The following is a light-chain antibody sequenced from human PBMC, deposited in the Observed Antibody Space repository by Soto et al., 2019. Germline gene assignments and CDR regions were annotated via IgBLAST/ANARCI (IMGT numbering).Light chain of an antibody. J-gene: IGKJ4*01. Sequence: EIVLTQSPATLSLSPGERATLSCRASQSIRGLLAWYQQKPGQAPRLLIYDTSIRATGIPARFTGSGSGTDFTLTISCLEPEDFAVYYCQQRSEWPLTFGGGTKVEIK. CDR2: DTS. CDR3: QQRSEWPLT. CDR1: QSIRGL. V-gene: IGKV3-11*01.